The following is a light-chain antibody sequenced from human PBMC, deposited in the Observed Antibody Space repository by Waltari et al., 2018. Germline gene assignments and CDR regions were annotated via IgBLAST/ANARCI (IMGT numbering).Light chain of an antibody. V-gene: IGKV3-20*01. Sequence: EIELTQSPGTASSSLGDRVPISCRASQTVSSSSLAWDQQKPGQAPRLVIYRASRRATGIPDRFSGSGSGTDFSLTISRLEPEDFAVYYCQQHGTLPATFGQGTKVEIK. J-gene: IGKJ1*01. CDR3: QQHGTLPAT. CDR1: QTVSSSS. CDR2: RAS.